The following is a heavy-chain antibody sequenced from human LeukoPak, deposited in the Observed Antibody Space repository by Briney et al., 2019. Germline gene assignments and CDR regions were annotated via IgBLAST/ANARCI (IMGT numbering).Heavy chain of an antibody. Sequence: SETLSLTCTVSGGSISSYYWSWIRQPPGKGLEWIGYIYYGGSTNYNPSLKSRVTISVDTSKNQFSLKLSSVTAADTAVYYCARDPVSGPFDYWGQGTLVTVSS. CDR2: IYYGGST. CDR3: ARDPVSGPFDY. J-gene: IGHJ4*02. CDR1: GGSISSYY. V-gene: IGHV4-59*12. D-gene: IGHD1-26*01.